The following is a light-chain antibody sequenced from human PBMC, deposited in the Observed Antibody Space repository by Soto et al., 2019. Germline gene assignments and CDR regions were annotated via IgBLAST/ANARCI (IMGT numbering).Light chain of an antibody. J-gene: IGKJ1*01. CDR1: QTVNNNY. CDR3: QQYRCSAPWT. V-gene: IGKV3-20*01. Sequence: EIVLTQPPGPLSVSPGDRVTLSCRASQTVNNNYLAWYQQKPGQAPRLLIYGASTPATGTPARFSGSGSGTHFTLTVSRLEPEDFVVYSGQQYRCSAPWTVGLGTKVDIK. CDR2: GAS.